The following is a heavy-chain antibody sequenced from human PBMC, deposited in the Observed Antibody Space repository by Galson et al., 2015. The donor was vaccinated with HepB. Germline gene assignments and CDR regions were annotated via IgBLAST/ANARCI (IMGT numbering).Heavy chain of an antibody. CDR3: AREGYTTDLYYYYYMDV. J-gene: IGHJ6*03. CDR1: GFTFSSYS. D-gene: IGHD4-17*01. V-gene: IGHV3-21*01. CDR2: ISSSSSYT. Sequence: LRLSCAASGFTFSSYSMNWVRQAPGKGLEWVSSISSSSSYTYYADSVKGRFTISRDNAKNSLYLQMNSLRAEDTAVYYCAREGYTTDLYYYYYMDVWGKGTTVTVSS.